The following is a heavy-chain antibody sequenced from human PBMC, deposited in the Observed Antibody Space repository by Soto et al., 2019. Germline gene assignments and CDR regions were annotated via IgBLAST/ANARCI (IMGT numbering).Heavy chain of an antibody. CDR3: AYERGYSSNPFDY. CDR2: VIPNFGTA. Sequence: QVQLVRSGAEAKKPGSSVKGYCKASGEPFSGYAISWLRQAPGQGREWMGGVIPNFGTAYYAQKFQCRGTITADDSTSTAYMELSSLGSEHTAVYYCAYERGYSSNPFDYWGQGTLVTVSS. V-gene: IGHV1-69*12. J-gene: IGHJ4*02. CDR1: GEPFSGYA. D-gene: IGHD5-18*01.